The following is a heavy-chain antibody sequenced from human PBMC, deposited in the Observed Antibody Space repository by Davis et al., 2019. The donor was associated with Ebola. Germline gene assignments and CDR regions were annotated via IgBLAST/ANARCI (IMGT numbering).Heavy chain of an antibody. CDR3: ARRGWAVATSRKVDYYYYYMDV. Sequence: PGGSLRLSCAASGYSFTSYWIGWVRQMPGKGLEWMGIIYPGDSDTRYSPSFQGQVTISADKSISTAYLQWSSLKASDTAMYYCARRGWAVATSRKVDYYYYYMDVWGKGTTVTVSS. D-gene: IGHD2-15*01. J-gene: IGHJ6*03. CDR2: IYPGDSDT. CDR1: GYSFTSYW. V-gene: IGHV5-51*01.